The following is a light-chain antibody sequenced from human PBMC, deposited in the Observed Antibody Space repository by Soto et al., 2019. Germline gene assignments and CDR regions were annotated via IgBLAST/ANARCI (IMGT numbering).Light chain of an antibody. CDR1: QGISSY. Sequence: AIRMTQSPSSLSASTGDRVTITCRASQGISSYLAWYQQKPGKAPKLLIYAASTLQSGVPSRFSGSGSGTDFTLTFSCLQSEDFATYYCQQYYNYPRTFGQGTKVEI. CDR2: AAS. CDR3: QQYYNYPRT. V-gene: IGKV1-8*01. J-gene: IGKJ1*01.